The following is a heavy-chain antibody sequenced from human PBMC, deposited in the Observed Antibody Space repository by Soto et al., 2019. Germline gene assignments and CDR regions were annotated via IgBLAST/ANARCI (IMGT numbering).Heavy chain of an antibody. V-gene: IGHV1-3*01. CDR1: GYTFTSYA. CDR2: INAGNGNT. D-gene: IGHD1-1*01. J-gene: IGHJ5*02. Sequence: ASVKVSCKASGYTFTSYAMHWVRQAPGQRLEWMGWINAGNGNTKYSQKLQGRVTMTTDTSTSTAYMELRSLRSDDTAVYYCARDGTPTGGNWFDPWGQGTLVTVSS. CDR3: ARDGTPTGGNWFDP.